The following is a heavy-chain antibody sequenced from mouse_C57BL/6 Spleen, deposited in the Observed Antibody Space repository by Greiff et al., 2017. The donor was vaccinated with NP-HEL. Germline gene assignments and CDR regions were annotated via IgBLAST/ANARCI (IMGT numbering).Heavy chain of an antibody. J-gene: IGHJ4*01. D-gene: IGHD1-1*01. V-gene: IGHV1-64*01. CDR3: ARSDYYGSRIDYYAMDY. Sequence: QVQLQQPGAELVKPGASVKLSCKASGYTFTSYWMHWVKQRPGQGLEWIGMIHPNSGSTNYNEKFKSKATLTVDKSSSTAYMQLSSLTSEDSAVYYCARSDYYGSRIDYYAMDYWGQGTSVTVSS. CDR2: IHPNSGST. CDR1: GYTFTSYW.